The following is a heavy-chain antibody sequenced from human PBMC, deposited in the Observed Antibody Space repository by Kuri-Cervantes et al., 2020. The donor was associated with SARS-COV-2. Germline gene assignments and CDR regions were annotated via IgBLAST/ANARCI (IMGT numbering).Heavy chain of an antibody. CDR3: TSSYYDRAFDI. Sequence: GESLKISCAASGLTFSSYAMSWVRQAPGKGLEWVGRIKSKTDGGTTDYAAPVKGRFTISRDDSKNTLYLQMNSLKTEDTAVYYCTSSYYDRAFDIWGQGTMVTVSS. CDR2: IKSKTDGGTT. J-gene: IGHJ3*02. D-gene: IGHD3-22*01. V-gene: IGHV3-15*01. CDR1: GLTFSSYA.